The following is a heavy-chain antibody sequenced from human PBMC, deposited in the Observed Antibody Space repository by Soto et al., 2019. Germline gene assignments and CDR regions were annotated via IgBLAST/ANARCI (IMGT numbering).Heavy chain of an antibody. CDR1: GFSLSDYS. Sequence: EVQLVESGGASVQPGGSLRLSCVASGFSLSDYSMNWVRLAPGKGLEWVAYIYKGGSPIYYADSVKGRFTVSRDTGKNSLYLQINTLRAEDTAVYYCVRDPEALDYWGQGTLVTVSS. CDR2: IYKGGSPI. J-gene: IGHJ4*02. V-gene: IGHV3-48*01. CDR3: VRDPEALDY.